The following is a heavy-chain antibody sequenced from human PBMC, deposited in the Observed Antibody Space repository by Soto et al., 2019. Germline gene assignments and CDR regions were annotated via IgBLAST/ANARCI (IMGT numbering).Heavy chain of an antibody. J-gene: IGHJ6*02. CDR2: IKSRTDGGTT. D-gene: IGHD3-10*01. CDR1: GFTFSYAW. V-gene: IGHV3-15*01. CDR3: TTDLESVGYYGSGSRCFYYGMDV. Sequence: GGSLRLSCAASGFTFSYAWMSLVRQAPGKGLEWVGRIKSRTDGGTTDYAAPVKGRFTISRDDSKNTLYLQMNSLKTEDTAVYYCTTDLESVGYYGSGSRCFYYGMDVWSQGTTVTVSS.